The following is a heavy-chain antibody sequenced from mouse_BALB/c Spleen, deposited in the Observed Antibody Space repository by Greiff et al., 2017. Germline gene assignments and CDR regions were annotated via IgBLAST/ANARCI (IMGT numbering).Heavy chain of an antibody. CDR2: ISSGGSYT. Sequence: EVQRVESGGGLVKPGGSLKLSCAASGFTFSSYTMSWVRQTPEKRLEWVATISSGGSYTYYPDSVKGRFTISRDNAKNTLYLQMSSLKSEDTAMYYCTRASPLYGYDVQVLYYAMDYWGQGTSVTVSS. D-gene: IGHD2-2*01. J-gene: IGHJ4*01. CDR3: TRASPLYGYDVQVLYYAMDY. V-gene: IGHV5-6-4*01. CDR1: GFTFSSYT.